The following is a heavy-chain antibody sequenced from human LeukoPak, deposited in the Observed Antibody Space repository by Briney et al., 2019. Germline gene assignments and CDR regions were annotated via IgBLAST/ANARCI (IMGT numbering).Heavy chain of an antibody. Sequence: SETLSLTCTVSGGSISSYYWSWIRQPPGKGLEWIGYIDYSGSTNYNPSLKSRVTISVDTSKSQFSLKLSSVTAADTAVYYCARDRAYGSWKYYFDYWGQGTLVTVSS. CDR2: IDYSGST. CDR1: GGSISSYY. V-gene: IGHV4-59*01. J-gene: IGHJ4*02. D-gene: IGHD3-10*01. CDR3: ARDRAYGSWKYYFDY.